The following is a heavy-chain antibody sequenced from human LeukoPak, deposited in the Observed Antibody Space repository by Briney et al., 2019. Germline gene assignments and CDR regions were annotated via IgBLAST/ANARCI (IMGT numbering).Heavy chain of an antibody. V-gene: IGHV3-48*03. D-gene: IGHD3-10*02. CDR2: ISDSSSTK. CDR3: AELGITMIGGV. J-gene: IGHJ6*04. CDR1: GFTFSSYE. Sequence: GGSLRLSCAASGFTFSSYEMNWVRQAPGKGLEWVSYISDSSSTKYYADSVKGRFTISRDNAKNSLYLQMNSLRAEDTAVYYCAELGITMIGGVWGKGTTVTISS.